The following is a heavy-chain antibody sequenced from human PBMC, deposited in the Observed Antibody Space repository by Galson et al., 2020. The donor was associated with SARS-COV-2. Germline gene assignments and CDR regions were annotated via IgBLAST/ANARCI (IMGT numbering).Heavy chain of an antibody. D-gene: IGHD3-16*01. CDR3: ARDLGQPGPRYYTYYYMDV. CDR1: GYTFSAHY. CDR2: INPRGGST. Sequence: ASVKVSCTASGYTFSAHYIHWVRQAPGQGLEWMGIINPRGGSTSYAEKFRGRVTMTLDTSTRTVYMELNSLRSEDTAVYYCARDLGQPGPRYYTYYYMDVWGKGTTVTVSS. V-gene: IGHV1-46*01. J-gene: IGHJ6*03.